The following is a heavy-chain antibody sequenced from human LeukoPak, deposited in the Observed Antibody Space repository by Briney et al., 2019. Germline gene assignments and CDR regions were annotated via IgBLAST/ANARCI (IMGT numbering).Heavy chain of an antibody. J-gene: IGHJ4*02. V-gene: IGHV4-39*07. CDR2: IYYSGST. Sequence: SETLSLTCTVSGGSISSSSYYWGWIRQPPGKGLEWIGSIYYSGSTYYNPSLKSRVTISVDTSKNQFSLKLSSVTAAGTAVYYCARDPHHQYSSGWHEDYWGQGTLVTVSS. D-gene: IGHD6-19*01. CDR1: GGSISSSSYY. CDR3: ARDPHHQYSSGWHEDY.